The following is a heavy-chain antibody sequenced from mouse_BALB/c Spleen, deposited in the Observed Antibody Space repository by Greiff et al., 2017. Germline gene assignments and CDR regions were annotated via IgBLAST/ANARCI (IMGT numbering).Heavy chain of an antibody. Sequence: EVKLLESGPGLVKPSQSLSLTCTVTGYSITSDYAWNWIRQFPGNKLEWMGYISYSGSTSYNPSLKSRISITRDTSKNQFFLQLNSVTTEDTATYYCANRYDGAMDYWGQGTSVTVSS. V-gene: IGHV3-2*02. CDR1: GYSITSDYA. CDR2: ISYSGST. CDR3: ANRYDGAMDY. D-gene: IGHD2-14*01. J-gene: IGHJ4*01.